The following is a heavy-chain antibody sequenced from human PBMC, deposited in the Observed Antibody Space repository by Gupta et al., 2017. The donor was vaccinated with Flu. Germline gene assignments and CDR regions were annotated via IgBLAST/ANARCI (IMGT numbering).Heavy chain of an antibody. V-gene: IGHV1-3*01. D-gene: IGHD3-10*01. Sequence: QVQLVQSGAEVKKPGASVKVSCKASGYTFTSYAIHWVRQAPGQRLEWMGWINGGNGDTRYSQKFQGRVTITRDTSASTAYMELSSLRSEDTAVYYCARDYYGVGSFSDWFDPWGQGTLVTVS. CDR2: INGGNGDT. J-gene: IGHJ5*02. CDR3: ARDYYGVGSFSDWFDP. CDR1: GYTFTSYA.